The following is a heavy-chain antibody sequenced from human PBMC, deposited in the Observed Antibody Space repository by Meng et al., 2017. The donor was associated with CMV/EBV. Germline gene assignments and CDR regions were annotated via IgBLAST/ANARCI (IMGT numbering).Heavy chain of an antibody. CDR1: GGTFSSYA. CDR3: ARGRRWPAGPNWFDP. D-gene: IGHD6-13*01. Sequence: SVKVSCKASGGTFSSYAISWVRQAPGQGLEWMGGIIPIFDTANYAQKFQCRVTITTDESTSTAYMELSSLRSEDTAVYYCARGRRWPAGPNWFDPWGQGTLVTVSS. V-gene: IGHV1-69*05. J-gene: IGHJ5*02. CDR2: IIPIFDTA.